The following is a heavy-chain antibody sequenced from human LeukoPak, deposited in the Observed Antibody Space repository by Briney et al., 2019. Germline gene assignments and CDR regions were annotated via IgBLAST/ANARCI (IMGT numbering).Heavy chain of an antibody. D-gene: IGHD6-19*01. CDR1: GFTFSSYG. V-gene: IGHV3-30*18. Sequence: GGSLRLSCAASGFTFSSYGMHWVRQAPGKGLEWVAVISYDGSNKYYADSVKGRFTISRDNSKNTLYLQMSSLRAEDTAVYYCAKLGRIAVAGTTGYFQHWGQGTLVTVSS. J-gene: IGHJ1*01. CDR2: ISYDGSNK. CDR3: AKLGRIAVAGTTGYFQH.